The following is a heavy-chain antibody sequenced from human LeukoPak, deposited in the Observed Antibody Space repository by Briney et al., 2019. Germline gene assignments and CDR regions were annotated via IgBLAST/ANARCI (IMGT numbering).Heavy chain of an antibody. CDR3: ARDPLRSSFDL. CDR1: GGSISANH. Sequence: ASETLSLACTISGGSISANHWVWIRQPAGKGLEWIGRLHISGNTNYNPSLKSRVTISLDTSKNQFSLRMTSATAADTAVYFCARDPLRSSFDLWGQGILVSVSS. D-gene: IGHD1-26*01. J-gene: IGHJ4*02. V-gene: IGHV4-4*07. CDR2: LHISGNT.